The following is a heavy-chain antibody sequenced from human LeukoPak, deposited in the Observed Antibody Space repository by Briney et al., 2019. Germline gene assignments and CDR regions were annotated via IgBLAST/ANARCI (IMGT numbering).Heavy chain of an antibody. Sequence: GGSLRLSCAASGFTFSSSAMSWVRQAPGKGLGWVSAISNNGGYTYYADSVQGRFTISRDNSKSTLCLQMNSLRAEDTAVYYCAKQLGYCSDGSCYFPYWGQGTLVTVSS. V-gene: IGHV3-23*01. CDR3: AKQLGYCSDGSCYFPY. J-gene: IGHJ4*02. CDR2: ISNNGGYT. D-gene: IGHD2-15*01. CDR1: GFTFSSSA.